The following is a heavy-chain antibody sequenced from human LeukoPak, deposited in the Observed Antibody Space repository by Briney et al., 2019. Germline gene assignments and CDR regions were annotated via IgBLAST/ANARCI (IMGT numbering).Heavy chain of an antibody. V-gene: IGHV3-53*01. CDR1: GFTVSSNY. D-gene: IGHD3-3*01. Sequence: GGSLRLSCAASGFTVSSNYMSWVRQAPGKGLEWVSVIYSGGSTYYADSVKGRFTISRDNAKNSLYLQMNSLRAEDTAVYYCARTKLGIFGVVQYYFDYWGQGTLVTVSS. J-gene: IGHJ4*02. CDR2: IYSGGST. CDR3: ARTKLGIFGVVQYYFDY.